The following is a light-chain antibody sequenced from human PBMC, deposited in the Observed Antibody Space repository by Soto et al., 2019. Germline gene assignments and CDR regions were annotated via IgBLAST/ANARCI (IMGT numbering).Light chain of an antibody. CDR2: GNS. CDR1: SYNNGAGCD. CDR3: QSYDSSLSGWV. Sequence: QCVLTQPPPVSEAPGQRDTFSCPERSYNNGAGCDGHSYQQLPGTAPKLLIYGNSNRQSGVPGRFSGSKSGTSATLAITVLQAEDEADYYCQSYDSSLSGWVFGGGTKVTV. J-gene: IGLJ3*02. V-gene: IGLV1-40*01.